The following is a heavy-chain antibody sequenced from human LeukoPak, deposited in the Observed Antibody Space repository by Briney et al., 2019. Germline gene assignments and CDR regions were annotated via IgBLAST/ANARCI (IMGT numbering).Heavy chain of an antibody. Sequence: GGSLRLSCAASGFTFSSYAMHWVRQAPGKGLEWVAVISYDGSNKYYADSVKGRFTISRDNSKNTLYLQMNSLRAEDTAVYYCARDYERVVGATTMGFDYWGQGTLVTVSS. CDR3: ARDYERVVGATTMGFDY. CDR1: GFTFSSYA. CDR2: ISYDGSNK. J-gene: IGHJ4*02. D-gene: IGHD1-26*01. V-gene: IGHV3-30-3*01.